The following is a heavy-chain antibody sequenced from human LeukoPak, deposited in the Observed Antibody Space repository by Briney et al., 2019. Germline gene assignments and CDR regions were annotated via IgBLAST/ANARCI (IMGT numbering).Heavy chain of an antibody. J-gene: IGHJ3*02. CDR2: INHSGST. CDR1: GFTFSDYY. CDR3: ARGKHGYCSSTSCYTNDAFDI. D-gene: IGHD2-2*02. Sequence: PGGSLRLSCAASGFTFSDYYMSWIRQAPGKGLEWIGEINHSGSTNYNPSLKSRVTISVDTSKNQFSLKLSSVTAADTAVYYCARGKHGYCSSTSCYTNDAFDIWGQGTMVTVSS. V-gene: IGHV4-34*01.